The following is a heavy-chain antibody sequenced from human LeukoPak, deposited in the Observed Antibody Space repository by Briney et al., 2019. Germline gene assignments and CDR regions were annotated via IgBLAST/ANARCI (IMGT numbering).Heavy chain of an antibody. J-gene: IGHJ5*02. V-gene: IGHV4-39*07. CDR2: IYYSGST. CDR1: GGSIISGSYY. CDR3: ARDSRQVAGKVWFDP. Sequence: SETLSLTCTVSGGSIISGSYYWGWIRQPPGKGLEWIGSIYYSGSTYYNPSLKSRVTISVDTSKNQFSLKLSSVTAADTAVYYCARDSRQVAGKVWFDPWGQGTLVTVSS. D-gene: IGHD6-19*01.